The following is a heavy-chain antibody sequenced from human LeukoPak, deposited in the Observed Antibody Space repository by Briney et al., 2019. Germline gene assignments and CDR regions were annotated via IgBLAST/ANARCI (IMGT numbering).Heavy chain of an antibody. D-gene: IGHD3-10*01. Sequence: SETLSLTCTVSGGPISSSRYFWSWIRQPPGKGLEWLGSINYSGSSYHNPSLKSRVTVSVATSKNHFSLELSSVTAADAAVFCCARLSPYLGSGSSAFPDDFWGQGTLVTVSS. CDR2: INYSGSS. J-gene: IGHJ4*02. CDR3: ARLSPYLGSGSSAFPDDF. CDR1: GGPISSSRYF. V-gene: IGHV4-39*02.